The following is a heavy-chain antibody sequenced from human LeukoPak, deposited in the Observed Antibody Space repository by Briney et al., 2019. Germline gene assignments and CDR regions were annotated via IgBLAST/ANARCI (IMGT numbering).Heavy chain of an antibody. V-gene: IGHV4-59*01. J-gene: IGHJ3*02. CDR1: GGSISSYY. CDR2: IYYSGST. D-gene: IGHD3-3*01. Sequence: SETLSLTCTVSGGSISSYYWSWIRQPPGKGLEWIGYIYYSGSTNYNPSLKSRVTISVDTSKNQFSLKLSSVTAAVTAVYYCARATIFNAFDIWGQGTMVTVSS. CDR3: ARATIFNAFDI.